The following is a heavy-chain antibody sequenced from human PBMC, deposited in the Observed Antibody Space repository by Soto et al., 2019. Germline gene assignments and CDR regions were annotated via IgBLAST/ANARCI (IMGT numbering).Heavy chain of an antibody. D-gene: IGHD3-22*01. Sequence: GGSLRLSCVASGFTFSTYEMMWVRQAPGKGLEWVSYIHVNGRTTYYPESVKGRFTISRDNAKNSMYLQMNSLRAGDTAVYYCATSLSGYYEDYWGQGTLVTVSS. CDR3: ATSLSGYYEDY. CDR2: IHVNGRTT. J-gene: IGHJ4*02. V-gene: IGHV3-48*03. CDR1: GFTFSTYE.